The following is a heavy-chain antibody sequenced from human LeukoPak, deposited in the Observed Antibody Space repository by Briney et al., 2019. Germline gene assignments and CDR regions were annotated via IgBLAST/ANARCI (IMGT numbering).Heavy chain of an antibody. D-gene: IGHD6-19*01. CDR1: GGSISSYY. V-gene: IGHV4-59*01. J-gene: IGHJ5*02. CDR3: ARLNIAVAGTSLWFDP. CDR2: IYYSGST. Sequence: SETLSLTCTVSGGSISSYYWSWIRQPPGKGLEWIGYIYYSGSTNYNPSLESRVTISVDTSKNQFSLKLSSVTAADTAVYYCARLNIAVAGTSLWFDPWGQGTLVTVSS.